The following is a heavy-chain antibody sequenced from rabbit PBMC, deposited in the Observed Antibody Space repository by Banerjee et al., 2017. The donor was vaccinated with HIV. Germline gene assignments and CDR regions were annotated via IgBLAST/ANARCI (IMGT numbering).Heavy chain of an antibody. J-gene: IGHJ3*01. D-gene: IGHD8-1*01. CDR2: IFAGSGGTT. Sequence: QEQLEESGGDLVQPGASLTLTCTASGIDFSSYYYMCWVRQAPGKGLEWIACIFAGSGGTTYYASWAKGRFTISKTSSTTVTLQMTSLTAADTATYFCARDRYAGSSYVLTRLDIWGQGTLVTVS. CDR1: GIDFSSYYY. V-gene: IGHV1S45*01. CDR3: ARDRYAGSSYVLTRLDI.